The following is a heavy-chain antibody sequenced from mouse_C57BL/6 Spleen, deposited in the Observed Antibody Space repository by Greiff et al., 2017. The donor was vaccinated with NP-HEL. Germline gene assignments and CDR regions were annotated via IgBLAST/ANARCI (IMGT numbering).Heavy chain of an antibody. Sequence: EVKLVESGPGLVKPSQSLSLTCSVTGYSITSGYYWNWIRQFPGNKLEWMGYISYDGSNNYNPSLKNRISITRDTSKNQFFLKLNSVTTEDTATYYCARRASRGSMDYWGQGTSVTVSS. CDR1: GYSITSGYY. CDR2: ISYDGSN. CDR3: ARRASRGSMDY. V-gene: IGHV3-6*01. J-gene: IGHJ4*01. D-gene: IGHD6-1*01.